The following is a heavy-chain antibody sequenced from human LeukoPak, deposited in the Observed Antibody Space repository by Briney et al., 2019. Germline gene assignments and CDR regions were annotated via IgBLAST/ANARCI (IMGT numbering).Heavy chain of an antibody. CDR2: VSYSGRT. J-gene: IGHJ5*02. CDR3: ARSSGWFDP. Sequence: SETLSLTCTVSGASISNYYWSWIRQPPGKGLECIGYVSYSGRTNHNPSLKSRVTISVDTSKNQFSLKLYSVTAADTAVYYCARSSGWFDPWGQGTLVTVSS. CDR1: GASISNYY. V-gene: IGHV4-59*08.